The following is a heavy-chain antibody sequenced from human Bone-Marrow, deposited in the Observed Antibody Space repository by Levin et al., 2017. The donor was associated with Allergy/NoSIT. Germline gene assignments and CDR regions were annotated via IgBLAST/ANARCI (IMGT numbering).Heavy chain of an antibody. D-gene: IGHD6-13*01. CDR3: ARNGVGTAAGTP. Sequence: GESLKISCAASGFTVSRNYMSWVRQAPGKGLEWVSLIYSGGDTQYADSVKGRFIISRDNSKNTLYLQMNSLRVDDTAVYYCARNGVGTAAGTPWGQGTLVTVSS. CDR1: GFTVSRNY. J-gene: IGHJ4*02. CDR2: IYSGGDT. V-gene: IGHV3-66*01.